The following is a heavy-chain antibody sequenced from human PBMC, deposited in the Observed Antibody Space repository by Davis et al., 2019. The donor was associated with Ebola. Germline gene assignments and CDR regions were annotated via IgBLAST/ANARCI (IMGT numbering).Heavy chain of an antibody. D-gene: IGHD1-26*01. CDR2: INPSGGST. Sequence: ASVKVSCKASGYTFTSYYMHWVRQAPGQGLEWMGIINPSGGSTSYAQKFQGRVTMTRDTSTSTVYMELSSLRSEDTAVYYCARDAMTRSGSYHDAFDIWGQGTMVTVSS. J-gene: IGHJ3*02. CDR3: ARDAMTRSGSYHDAFDI. CDR1: GYTFTSYY. V-gene: IGHV1-46*01.